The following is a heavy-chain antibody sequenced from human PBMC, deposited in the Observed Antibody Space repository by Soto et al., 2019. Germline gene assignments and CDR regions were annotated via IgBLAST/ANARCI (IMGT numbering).Heavy chain of an antibody. CDR1: EFTFSSND. J-gene: IGHJ6*02. CDR3: AADQGSYYYGMDV. V-gene: IGHV3-53*01. CDR2: IYSGGST. Sequence: PGGSLRLSCAASEFTFSSNDMSWVRQAPGNGLEWVSVIYSGGSTYYADSVKGRFTISRDNSKNTLYLQMNSLRAEDTAVYYCAADQGSYYYGMDVWGQGTTVTVSS.